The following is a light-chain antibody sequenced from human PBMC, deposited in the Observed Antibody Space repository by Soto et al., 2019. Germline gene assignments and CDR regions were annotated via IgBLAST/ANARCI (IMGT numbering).Light chain of an antibody. V-gene: IGKV1-39*01. CDR1: QSISSC. CDR2: AAS. CDR3: QQSYSTPRT. Sequence: DVQMTQSPSSLSASVGERVTITFRASQSISSCLDWYQQKPGKAPKLLIYAASSLQSGVPSRFSGSGSRTDFTLTISSLQPEEFATYYCQQSYSTPRTFGQGTKVEIK. J-gene: IGKJ1*01.